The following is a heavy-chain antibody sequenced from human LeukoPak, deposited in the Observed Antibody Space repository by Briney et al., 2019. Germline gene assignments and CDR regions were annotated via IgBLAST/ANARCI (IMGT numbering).Heavy chain of an antibody. D-gene: IGHD1-26*01. V-gene: IGHV3-23*01. J-gene: IGHJ4*02. CDR2: IGGSSGST. CDR1: GFTFSTYA. CDR3: AKILSGTYSFDL. Sequence: PGGSLRLSCAASGFTFSTYAMSWVRQAPGKGLEWVSAIGGSSGSTNYADSVKGRFTISRDNSKNTLYLQMYSLRAEDTAVYYCAKILSGTYSFDLWGQGTLVTVSS.